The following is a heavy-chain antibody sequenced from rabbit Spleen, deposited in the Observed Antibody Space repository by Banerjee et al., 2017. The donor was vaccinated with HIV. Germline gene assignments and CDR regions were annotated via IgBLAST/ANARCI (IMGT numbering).Heavy chain of an antibody. CDR3: ARGSATMTMVITGYYLTL. CDR1: GVSFNDKDV. Sequence: QEQLEESGGGLVKPEGSLTLTCKASGVSFNDKDVMCWVRQAPGKGLEWIACINAVTGKAVYASWAKGRFTFSKTSSTTVTLQMTSLTAADTATYFCARGSATMTMVITGYYLTLWGPGTLVTVS. CDR2: INAVTGKA. V-gene: IGHV1S45*01. D-gene: IGHD2-1*01. J-gene: IGHJ4*01.